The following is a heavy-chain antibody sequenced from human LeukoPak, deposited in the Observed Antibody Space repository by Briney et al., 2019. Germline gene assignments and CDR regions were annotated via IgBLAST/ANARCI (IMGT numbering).Heavy chain of an antibody. CDR2: ISGYNGNT. CDR3: ARATITMIVVADY. Sequence: ASVKVSCKASGYTFINYGISWVRQAPGQGLEWMGWISGYNGNTNYAQKLRGRVTMTTDTSRSTAYMELRSLRSDDTAVYYCARATITMIVVADYWGQGTLVTVSS. V-gene: IGHV1-18*01. D-gene: IGHD3-22*01. J-gene: IGHJ4*02. CDR1: GYTFINYG.